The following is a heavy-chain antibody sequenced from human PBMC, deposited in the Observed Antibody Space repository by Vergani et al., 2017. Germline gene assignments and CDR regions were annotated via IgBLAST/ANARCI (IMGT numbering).Heavy chain of an antibody. D-gene: IGHD5-12*01. J-gene: IGHJ4*02. CDR3: TKGSRGYTGYFFDY. V-gene: IGHV3-33*06. CDR1: GFTLSSHA. CDR2: IWCDGSKE. Sequence: QVQLEESGGGVVQPGRSLRLSCAGSGFTLSSHAMHWVRQAPGKGLEWVAFIWCDGSKEYYADSVKGRFTISRDNSKNTLYLQMNSLRADDTAVYYCTKGSRGYTGYFFDYWGQGTLATVSS.